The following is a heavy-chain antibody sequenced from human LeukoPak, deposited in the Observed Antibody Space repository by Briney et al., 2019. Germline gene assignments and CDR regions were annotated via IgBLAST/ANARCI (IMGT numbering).Heavy chain of an antibody. CDR2: INHDGSDT. D-gene: IGHD3-10*01. CDR3: ARDFFSSFGN. J-gene: IGHJ4*02. Sequence: GGSLRLSCAATGFTLSSYWMHWVRQAPGKGLVWVSRINHDGSDTNYADSVKGRFTISRDNAKNTLYLQMNSLRAEDTAVYYCARDFFSSFGNWGQGTLVTVSS. CDR1: GFTLSSYW. V-gene: IGHV3-74*01.